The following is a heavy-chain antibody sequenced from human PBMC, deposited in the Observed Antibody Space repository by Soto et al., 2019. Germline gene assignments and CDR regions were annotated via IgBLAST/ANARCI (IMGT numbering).Heavy chain of an antibody. D-gene: IGHD4-17*01. CDR3: AKSLQGDYARAPYYFDY. J-gene: IGHJ4*02. CDR1: GFTFDDFA. V-gene: IGHV3-9*01. Sequence: EVQLVESGGGLVQPGRSLRLSCAVSGFTFDDFAMHWVRQAPGKGLEWVSGISWNSGNIGYADSVKCRFTISRDNAENSLYLQMNSLRAEDTALYYCAKSLQGDYARAPYYFDYWGQGSLVTVA. CDR2: ISWNSGNI.